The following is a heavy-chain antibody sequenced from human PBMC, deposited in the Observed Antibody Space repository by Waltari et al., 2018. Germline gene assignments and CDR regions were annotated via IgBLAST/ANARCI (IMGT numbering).Heavy chain of an antibody. D-gene: IGHD5-18*01. Sequence: QVQLQQWGAGLLKPSETLSLTCAVYGGSFSGYYWSWIRQPPGKGLEWSGEINHSGSTNYNPSLKSRVTISVDTSKNQFSLKLSSVTAADTAVYYCARPLRGYSYGYPLTTWGQGTTVTVSS. V-gene: IGHV4-34*01. CDR2: INHSGST. CDR1: GGSFSGYY. CDR3: ARPLRGYSYGYPLTT. J-gene: IGHJ6*02.